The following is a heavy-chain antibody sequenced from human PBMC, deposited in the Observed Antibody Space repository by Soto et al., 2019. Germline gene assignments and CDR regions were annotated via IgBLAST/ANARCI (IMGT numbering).Heavy chain of an antibody. D-gene: IGHD1-26*01. V-gene: IGHV3-23*01. CDR2: ISDSGGKT. CDR1: GFSFNNYA. J-gene: IGHJ4*02. CDR3: AREVAPYSGSCYLFY. Sequence: QAGGSLRLSCAASGFSFNNYAMSWVRQGPGKGLEWVSIISDSGGKTYYADSVKGRFTISRDNSKNTLYLQMNSLRAEDTAVYYFAREVAPYSGSCYLFYWGQGTLVTVSS.